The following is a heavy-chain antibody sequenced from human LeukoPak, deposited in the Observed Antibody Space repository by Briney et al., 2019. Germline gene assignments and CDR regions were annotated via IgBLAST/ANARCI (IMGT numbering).Heavy chain of an antibody. CDR3: AKVTGSGSYHADAFDI. D-gene: IGHD3-10*01. CDR1: GLTFSSYG. J-gene: IGHJ3*02. CDR2: ISGSGDST. Sequence: GGSLRLSCAASGLTFSSYGMNWVRQAPGKGLEWVSAISGSGDSTYHADSVRGRFTVSRDNSKNTLYLQMKSLSAEDTAVYYCAKVTGSGSYHADAFDIWGHGTVVTVSS. V-gene: IGHV3-23*01.